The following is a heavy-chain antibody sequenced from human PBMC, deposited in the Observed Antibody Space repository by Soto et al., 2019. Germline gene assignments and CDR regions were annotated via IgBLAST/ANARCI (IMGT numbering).Heavy chain of an antibody. CDR1: GGSIRSGDHY. CDR3: ARCLVGADSSFDY. J-gene: IGHJ4*02. Sequence: SETLSLTCTVSGGSIRSGDHYWSWIRQPPGKGLEWIGYIYYSGSTYYNPSLKSRVTISVDTSKNQFSLKLSSVTAADTAVYYCARCLVGADSSFDYWGQGTLVTVSS. CDR2: IYYSGST. V-gene: IGHV4-30-4*01. D-gene: IGHD1-26*01.